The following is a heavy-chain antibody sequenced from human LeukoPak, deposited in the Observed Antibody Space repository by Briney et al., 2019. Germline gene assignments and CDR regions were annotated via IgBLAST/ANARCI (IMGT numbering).Heavy chain of an antibody. D-gene: IGHD3-10*01. Sequence: GESLKISCTGSGYNFTNYWIGWVRQMPGKGLEWMGIIYPGDSDTRYSPSFQGQVTISADKSSSTAYLQWSSLKASDTAIYYRARRPTKYYCLDFWGQGTLVTVSS. CDR3: ARRPTKYYCLDF. CDR1: GYNFTNYW. J-gene: IGHJ4*02. V-gene: IGHV5-51*01. CDR2: IYPGDSDT.